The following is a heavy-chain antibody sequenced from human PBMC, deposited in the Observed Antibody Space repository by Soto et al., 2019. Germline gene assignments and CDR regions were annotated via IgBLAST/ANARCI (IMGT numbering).Heavy chain of an antibody. J-gene: IGHJ3*02. CDR3: ARGGVAGTYDAFDI. CDR2: SGTAGDT. D-gene: IGHD6-19*01. Sequence: EVQLVESGGGLVQPGGSLRLSCAASGFTFSSYDMHWVRQATGKGLEWVSASGTAGDTYYPGSVKGRFTISRENAKNSLYLQMNSMRAGDTAVYYCARGGVAGTYDAFDIWGQGTMVTVSS. CDR1: GFTFSSYD. V-gene: IGHV3-13*04.